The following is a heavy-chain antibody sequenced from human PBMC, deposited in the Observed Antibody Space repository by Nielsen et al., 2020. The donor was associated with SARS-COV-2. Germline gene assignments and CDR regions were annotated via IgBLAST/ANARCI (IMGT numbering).Heavy chain of an antibody. V-gene: IGHV3-11*03. Sequence: GGSLRLSCAASGFTFSDYYMSWIRQAPGKGLEWLSYISSSSSYTNYADSVKGRFTISRDNAKNSLYLQMNSLRAEDTAVYYCAKRRVAVAGTWYFDYWGQGTLVTVSP. CDR1: GFTFSDYY. D-gene: IGHD6-19*01. CDR2: ISSSSSYT. CDR3: AKRRVAVAGTWYFDY. J-gene: IGHJ4*02.